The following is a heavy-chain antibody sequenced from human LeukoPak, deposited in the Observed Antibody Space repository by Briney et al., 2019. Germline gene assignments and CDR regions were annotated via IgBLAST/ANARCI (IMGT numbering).Heavy chain of an antibody. V-gene: IGHV3-30*03. CDR1: GFTFSSYD. CDR3: AGDRATSYFDY. Sequence: GGSLRLSCAASGFTFSSYDMHWVRQAPGKGLEWVTVISYDGSNKYYTDSVKGRFTISRDNSKNTLYLQMNSLRAEDTAVYYCAGDRATSYFDYWGQGALVTISS. D-gene: IGHD1-26*01. CDR2: ISYDGSNK. J-gene: IGHJ4*02.